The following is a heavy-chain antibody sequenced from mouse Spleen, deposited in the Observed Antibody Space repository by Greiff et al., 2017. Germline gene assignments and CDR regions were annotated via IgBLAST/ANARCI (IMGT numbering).Heavy chain of an antibody. CDR2: IDPETGGT. Sequence: QVQLKESGAELVRPGASVTLSCKASGYTFTDYEMHWVKQTPVHGLEWIGAIDPETGGTAYNQKFKGKAILTADKSSSTAYMELRSLTSEDSAVYYCTRPPRLRGYWGQGTTLTVSS. CDR3: TRPPRLRGY. D-gene: IGHD3-2*02. CDR1: GYTFTDYE. V-gene: IGHV1-15*01. J-gene: IGHJ2*01.